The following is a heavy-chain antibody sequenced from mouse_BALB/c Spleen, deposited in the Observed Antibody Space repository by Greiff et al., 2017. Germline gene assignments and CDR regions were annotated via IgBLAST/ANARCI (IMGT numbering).Heavy chain of an antibody. CDR1: GFSFTDYY. CDR2: IRDKANGYTT. CDR3: ARSPHSSYGSSPRRSYSVDC. Sequence: EVQRVESGGGLVPPGGSLRLSCATSGFSFTDYYMSWVRQPPGKALEWLGFIRDKANGYTTEYSASVMGLFTNSRDNSVSILYLQLNTLRAENSATYYCARSPHSSYGSSPRRSYSVDCWGEGGTRSVSS. J-gene: IGHJ2*01. V-gene: IGHV7-3*02. D-gene: IGHD1-1*01.